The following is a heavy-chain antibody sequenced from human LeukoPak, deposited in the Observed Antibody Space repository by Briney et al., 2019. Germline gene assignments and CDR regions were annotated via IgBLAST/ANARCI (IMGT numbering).Heavy chain of an antibody. CDR1: GGSISSSSYY. D-gene: IGHD6-19*01. J-gene: IGHJ2*01. CDR2: IYYSGST. V-gene: IGHV4-39*07. Sequence: PSETLSLTCTVSGGSISSSSYYWGWIRQPPGKGLEWIGSIYYSGSTYYNPSLKSRVTISVDTSKNQFSLKLSSVTAADTAVYYCARAPGWSGQLSWYFDLWGRGTLVTVSS. CDR3: ARAPGWSGQLSWYFDL.